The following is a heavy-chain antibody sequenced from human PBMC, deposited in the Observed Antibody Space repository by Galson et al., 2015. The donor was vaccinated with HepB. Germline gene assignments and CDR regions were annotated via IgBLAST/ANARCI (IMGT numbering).Heavy chain of an antibody. CDR1: GYAFTSYG. J-gene: IGHJ4*02. V-gene: IGHV1-18*01. CDR2: ISAYNGNT. CDR3: ARDSSPHGSGSYPFDY. D-gene: IGHD3-10*01. Sequence: SVKVSCKASGYAFTSYGISWVRQAPGQGLEWMGWISAYNGNTNYAQKLQGRVTMTTDTSTSTAYMELRSLRSDDTAVYYCARDSSPHGSGSYPFDYWGQGTLVTVSS.